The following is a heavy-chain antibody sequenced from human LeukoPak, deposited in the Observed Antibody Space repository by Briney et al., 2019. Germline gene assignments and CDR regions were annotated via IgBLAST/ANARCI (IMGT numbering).Heavy chain of an antibody. D-gene: IGHD4-17*01. CDR2: IKSKTDGGTT. CDR1: GFTFSNAW. V-gene: IGHV3-15*01. Sequence: PGGSLRLSCAASGFTFSNAWMSWVRQAPGKGLEWVGRIKSKTDGGTTDYAAPVKGRFTISRDDSKNTLYLQMNSLKTEDTAVYYCTTDSGEDGYLRRALPGPDYGDYVDYWGQGTLVTVSS. CDR3: TTDSGEDGYLRRALPGPDYGDYVDY. J-gene: IGHJ4*02.